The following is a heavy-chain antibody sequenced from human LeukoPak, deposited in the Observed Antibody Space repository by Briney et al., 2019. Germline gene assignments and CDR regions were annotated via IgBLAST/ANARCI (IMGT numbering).Heavy chain of an antibody. CDR1: GFTFSSYG. CDR2: IRYDGSNK. CDR3: AKDGPLYSSGWYGDAFDI. V-gene: IGHV3-30*02. J-gene: IGHJ3*02. Sequence: GGSLRLSCAASGFTFSSYGMHWVRQAPGKGLEWVAFIRYDGSNKYYADSVKGRFTISRDNSKNTLHLQMNSLRAEDTAVYYCAKDGPLYSSGWYGDAFDIWGQGTMVTVSS. D-gene: IGHD6-19*01.